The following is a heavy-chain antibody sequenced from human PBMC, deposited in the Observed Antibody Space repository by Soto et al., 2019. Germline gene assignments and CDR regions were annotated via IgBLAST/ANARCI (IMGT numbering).Heavy chain of an antibody. V-gene: IGHV1-8*01. J-gene: IGHJ5*02. D-gene: IGHD2-2*01. Sequence: QVQLVQSGAEVKKPGASVKVSCKASGYTFTSSDINWMRQATGQGPEWMGWMNPNSGHTNYAQKFQGRVTMTRNTSISTAYMELTRLRSEDTAVYFCASGMSTTWGQGTLVTVSS. CDR1: GYTFTSSD. CDR3: ASGMSTT. CDR2: MNPNSGHT.